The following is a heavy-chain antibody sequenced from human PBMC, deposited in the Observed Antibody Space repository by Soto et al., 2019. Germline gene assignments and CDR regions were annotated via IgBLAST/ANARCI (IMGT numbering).Heavy chain of an antibody. CDR3: ARGYYDILTGYTTKFDY. CDR2: ISSSSSYT. V-gene: IGHV3-11*06. CDR1: GFTFSDYY. D-gene: IGHD3-9*01. J-gene: IGHJ4*02. Sequence: PGGSLRLSCAASGFTFSDYYMSWIRQAPGKGLEWVSYISSSSSYTNYADSAKGRFTISRDNAKNSLYLQMNSLRAEDTAVYYCARGYYDILTGYTTKFDYWGQGTLVTVSS.